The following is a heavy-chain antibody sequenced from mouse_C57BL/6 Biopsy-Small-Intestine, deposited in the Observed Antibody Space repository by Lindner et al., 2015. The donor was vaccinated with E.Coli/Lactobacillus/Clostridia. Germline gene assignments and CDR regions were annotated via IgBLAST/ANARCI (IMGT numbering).Heavy chain of an antibody. CDR3: ARPLYYAMDY. V-gene: IGHV1-82*01. CDR1: GYAFSSSW. J-gene: IGHJ4*01. Sequence: VQLQESGPELVKPGASVKISCKASGYAFSSSWMNWVKQGPGKGLEWIGRIYPGDGDTNYNGKFKGKATLTADKSSSTAYMQLSSLTSEDSAVYFCARPLYYAMDYWGQGTSVTVSS. CDR2: IYPGDGDT. D-gene: IGHD6-1*01.